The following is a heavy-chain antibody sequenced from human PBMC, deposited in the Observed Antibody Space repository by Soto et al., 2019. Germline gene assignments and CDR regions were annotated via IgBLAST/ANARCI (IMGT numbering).Heavy chain of an antibody. J-gene: IGHJ4*02. Sequence: RASVKVSCKASGYTFTSYYIHWLRQAPGQGLEWMGWINPNTGGTNYAQRFQGRVTMTRDTSISTAYMELTRLTSDDTALYYCARQLAYCGGDCYTEPIDYWGQGTLVTVSS. CDR2: INPNTGGT. CDR1: GYTFTSYY. V-gene: IGHV1-2*02. D-gene: IGHD2-21*02. CDR3: ARQLAYCGGDCYTEPIDY.